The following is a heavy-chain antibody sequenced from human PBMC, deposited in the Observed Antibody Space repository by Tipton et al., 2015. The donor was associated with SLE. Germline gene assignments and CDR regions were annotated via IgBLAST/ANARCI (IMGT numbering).Heavy chain of an antibody. V-gene: IGHV3-53*01. CDR2: IYSGGST. Sequence: SLRLSCAASGFTVSSNYMSWVRQAPGKGLEWVSVIYSGGSTYYADSVKGRFTISRDNSKNMLYLQMNSLRAEDTAVYYCARDLCGYSSAGGDWGQGTLVTVSS. D-gene: IGHD6-25*01. J-gene: IGHJ4*02. CDR1: GFTVSSNY. CDR3: ARDLCGYSSAGGD.